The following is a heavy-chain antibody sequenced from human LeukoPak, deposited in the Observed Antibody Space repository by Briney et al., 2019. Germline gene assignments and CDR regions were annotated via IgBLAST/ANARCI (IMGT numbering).Heavy chain of an antibody. CDR1: GVSISSYY. V-gene: IGHV4-59*01. CDR2: IQNSVTSS. CDR3: VRSPQLDP. J-gene: IGHJ5*02. Sequence: SETLSLTCTVSGVSISSYYWSWVRQPPGKGLEWIGYIQNSVTSSTDNPSLKSRVTILVDTSKNQFSLKVTSVTAADTAVYYCVRSPQLDPWGQGTLVTVSS.